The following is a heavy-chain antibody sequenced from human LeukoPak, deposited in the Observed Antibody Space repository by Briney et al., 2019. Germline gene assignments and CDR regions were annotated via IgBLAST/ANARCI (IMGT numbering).Heavy chain of an antibody. CDR3: ARHYYDSSGYRRDYYFDY. CDR2: IYYSGTT. V-gene: IGHV4-39*01. J-gene: IGHJ4*02. D-gene: IGHD3-22*01. Sequence: PSETLSLTCTVSGGSISSSSYYWGWIRQPPGKGPEWIGSIYYSGTTYYNPSLKSRITISVDTSKNQFSLKLSSVTAADTAVYYCARHYYDSSGYRRDYYFDYWGQGTLVTVSS. CDR1: GGSISSSSYY.